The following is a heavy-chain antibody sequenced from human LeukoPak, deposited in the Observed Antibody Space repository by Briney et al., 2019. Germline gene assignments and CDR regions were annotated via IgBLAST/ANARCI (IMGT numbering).Heavy chain of an antibody. CDR3: AKGVVAATNAAYYGMDV. D-gene: IGHD2-15*01. J-gene: IGHJ6*02. CDR1: GFTFSNYG. V-gene: IGHV3-30*18. Sequence: RGSLRLSCAASGFTFSNYGMHWVRQAPGKGLEWVAVISYDESDKYYAGSVKGRFTISRDNSKNTLYLQMNSLRPEDTAVYYCAKGVVAATNAAYYGMDVWGQGTTVTVSS. CDR2: ISYDESDK.